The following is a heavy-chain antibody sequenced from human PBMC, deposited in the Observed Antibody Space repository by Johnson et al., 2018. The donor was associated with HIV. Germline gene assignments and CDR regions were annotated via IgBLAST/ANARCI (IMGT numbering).Heavy chain of an antibody. Sequence: QVQLVESGGGFVQPGRSLRLSCAASGFTFSSYGMHWVRQAPGKGLEWVAVISYDGSNKYYADSVKGRFTISRDNSKNTLYLQMNSLRAEDTAVYYCAKEGRYVEGAFDIWGQGTMVTVSS. CDR1: GFTFSSYG. D-gene: IGHD5-12*01. CDR2: ISYDGSNK. CDR3: AKEGRYVEGAFDI. V-gene: IGHV3-30*18. J-gene: IGHJ3*02.